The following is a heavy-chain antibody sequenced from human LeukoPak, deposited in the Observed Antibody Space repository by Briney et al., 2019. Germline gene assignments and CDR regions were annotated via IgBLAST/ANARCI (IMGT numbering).Heavy chain of an antibody. CDR1: VGSFSGYY. J-gene: IGHJ4*02. V-gene: IGHV4-34*01. CDR3: ARGGRRDNRRPLDY. D-gene: IGHD5-24*01. CDR2: ISHSGST. Sequence: SETLSLTCAVYVGSFSGYYWTWIRQPPGKGLEWIGEISHSGSTNYNPPLKSRVTISVDTSKNQFSLKLSSVTAADTAVYYCARGGRRDNRRPLDYWGQGTLVTVSS.